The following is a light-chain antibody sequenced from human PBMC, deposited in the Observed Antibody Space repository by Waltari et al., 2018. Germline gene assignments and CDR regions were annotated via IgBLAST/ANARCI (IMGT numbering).Light chain of an antibody. CDR3: NSYAGRNRLGV. CDR2: EVT. Sequence: QSALTQPPSASGSPGQPVTISCPGTSSAVGGYHYVSWYQQHPGQAPKLFIYEVTKGPSGVTERFSGAKSGNTASLTVSGVQDDDEADYYCNSYAGRNRLGVFGGGTKGTVL. V-gene: IGLV2-8*01. CDR1: SSAVGGYHY. J-gene: IGLJ2*01.